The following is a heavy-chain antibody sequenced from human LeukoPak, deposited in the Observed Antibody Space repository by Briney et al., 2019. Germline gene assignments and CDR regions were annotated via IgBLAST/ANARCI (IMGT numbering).Heavy chain of an antibody. Sequence: SSETLSLTCAVYGGSFSGYYWSWIRQPPGKGLEWIGEINHSGSTNYNPSLKSRVTISVDTSKNQFSLKLSSVTAADTAVYYCARHRVVVPAAIIFGGDYYCYYMDVWGKGTTVTVSS. J-gene: IGHJ6*03. CDR2: INHSGST. D-gene: IGHD2-2*02. V-gene: IGHV4-34*01. CDR1: GGSFSGYY. CDR3: ARHRVVVPAAIIFGGDYYCYYMDV.